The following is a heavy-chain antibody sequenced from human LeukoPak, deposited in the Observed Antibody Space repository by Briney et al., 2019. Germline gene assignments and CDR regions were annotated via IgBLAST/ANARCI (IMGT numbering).Heavy chain of an antibody. CDR2: IYYSGST. CDR1: SGSISSSSYY. Sequence: PSETLSLTCTVSSGSISSSSYYWGWIRQPPGKGLEWIGSIYYSGSTYYNPSLKSRVTISVDTSKNQFSLKLSSVTAADTAVYYCARQDYDSSGYYSLNYFDYWGQGTLVTVSS. V-gene: IGHV4-39*01. J-gene: IGHJ4*02. D-gene: IGHD3-22*01. CDR3: ARQDYDSSGYYSLNYFDY.